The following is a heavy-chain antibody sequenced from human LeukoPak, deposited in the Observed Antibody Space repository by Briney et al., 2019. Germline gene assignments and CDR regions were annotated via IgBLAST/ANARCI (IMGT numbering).Heavy chain of an antibody. Sequence: SETLSLTCSVSGGSISSRPYYWGWIRQSPGKGLEWIGSVSYSGSTYYNPSVRSRVTISVDTSKNQFSLNLTSVTAADTSVYYCVRLPTGFPNWFDPWGQGTLVTVSS. D-gene: IGHD3-10*01. V-gene: IGHV4-39*01. CDR1: GGSISSRPYY. CDR3: VRLPTGFPNWFDP. J-gene: IGHJ5*02. CDR2: VSYSGST.